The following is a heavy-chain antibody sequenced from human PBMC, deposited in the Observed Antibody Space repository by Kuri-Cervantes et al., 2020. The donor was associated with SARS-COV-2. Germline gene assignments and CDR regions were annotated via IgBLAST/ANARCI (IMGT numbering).Heavy chain of an antibody. J-gene: IGHJ6*03. CDR1: GFTFDDYA. V-gene: IGHV3-21*01. CDR2: ISSSSSYI. Sequence: GESLKISCAASGFTFDDYAMHWVRQAPGKGLEWVSSISSSSSYIYYADSVKGRFTISRDNAKNSLYLQMNSLRAEDTAVYYCARGHLAGGYYYYYMDVWGKGTTVTVSS. D-gene: IGHD6-19*01. CDR3: ARGHLAGGYYYYYMDV.